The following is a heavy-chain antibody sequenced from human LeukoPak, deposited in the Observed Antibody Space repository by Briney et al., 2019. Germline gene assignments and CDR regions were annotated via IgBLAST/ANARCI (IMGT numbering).Heavy chain of an antibody. D-gene: IGHD4-23*01. CDR3: ARDLTTVAERWFDP. J-gene: IGHJ5*02. CDR2: IYYSGST. CDR1: GGSISSSSYY. V-gene: IGHV4-39*07. Sequence: PSETLSLTCTVSGGSISSSSYYWGWIRQPPGKGLEWIGSIYYSGSTYYNPSLKSRVTISVDTSKNQFSLKLSSVTAADTAVYYCARDLTTVAERWFDPWGQGTLVTVSS.